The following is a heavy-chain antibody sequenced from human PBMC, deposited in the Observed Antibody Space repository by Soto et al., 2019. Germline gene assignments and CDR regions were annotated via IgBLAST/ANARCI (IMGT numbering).Heavy chain of an antibody. CDR1: GFTFSSYA. D-gene: IGHD3-22*01. V-gene: IGHV3-23*01. CDR3: SKDHLISQDRTMIVVVFTYFDY. J-gene: IGHJ4*02. CDR2: ISGSGGST. Sequence: PGGSLRLSCAASGFTFSSYAMSWVRQAPGKGLEWVSAISGSGGSTYYADSVKGRFTISRDNSKNTLYLQMNSLRAEDTAVYYCSKDHLISQDRTMIVVVFTYFDYWGQGTLVTVSS.